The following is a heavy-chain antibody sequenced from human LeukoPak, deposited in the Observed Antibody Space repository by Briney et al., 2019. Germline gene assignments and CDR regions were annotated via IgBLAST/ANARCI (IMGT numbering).Heavy chain of an antibody. V-gene: IGHV3-30*02. CDR3: ARDWAS. CDR1: GFTFSSSG. CDR2: IRYDGSDK. Sequence: PGGSLRLSCAASGFTFSSSGMHWVRQAPGGGLEWVAFIRYDGSDKYYADSVKGRFILSRDNSKYTLYLQMNSLRAEDTAVYYCARDWASWGQGTLVTVSS. D-gene: IGHD3-16*01. J-gene: IGHJ4*02.